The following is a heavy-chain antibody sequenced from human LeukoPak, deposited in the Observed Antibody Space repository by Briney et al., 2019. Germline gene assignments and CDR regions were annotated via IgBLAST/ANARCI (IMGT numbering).Heavy chain of an antibody. Sequence: GGSLRLSCAASGFTFSSYAMSWVCQAPGKRLEWVSAISGSGGSTYYADSVKGRFTISRDNSKNTLYLQMNSLRAEDTAVYYCAKDLRRAAAGTLDYWGQGTLLTVSS. J-gene: IGHJ4*02. CDR3: AKDLRRAAAGTLDY. D-gene: IGHD6-13*01. CDR2: ISGSGGST. V-gene: IGHV3-23*01. CDR1: GFTFSSYA.